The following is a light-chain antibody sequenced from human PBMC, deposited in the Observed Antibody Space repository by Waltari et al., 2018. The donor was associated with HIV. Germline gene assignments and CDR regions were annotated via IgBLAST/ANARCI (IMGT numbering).Light chain of an antibody. CDR1: DMGRKN. Sequence: SYVLTQPPSVSVAPGESARITCGGSDMGRKNVRWYQQTSGQAPLLVIFDDRLPPSRLPARLSGSNSGNTATLTISRVEGADEADYYCQVWENSRDQSFGPGTRVTV. V-gene: IGLV3-21*01. CDR2: DDR. CDR3: QVWENSRDQS. J-gene: IGLJ1*01.